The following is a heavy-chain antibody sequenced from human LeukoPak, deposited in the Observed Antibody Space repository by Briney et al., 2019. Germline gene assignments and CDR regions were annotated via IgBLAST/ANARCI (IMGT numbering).Heavy chain of an antibody. CDR3: ARQNIVVVPAAIGSYYYYYYMDV. V-gene: IGHV4-59*01. D-gene: IGHD2-2*01. CDR2: IYYSGST. CDR1: GGSISSYY. Sequence: SETLSLTCTVSGGSISSYYWSWIRQPPGKGLEWIGYIYYSGSTNSNPSLKSRVTISVDTSKNQFSLKLSSVTAADTAVYYCARQNIVVVPAAIGSYYYYYYMDVWGKGTTVTISS. J-gene: IGHJ6*03.